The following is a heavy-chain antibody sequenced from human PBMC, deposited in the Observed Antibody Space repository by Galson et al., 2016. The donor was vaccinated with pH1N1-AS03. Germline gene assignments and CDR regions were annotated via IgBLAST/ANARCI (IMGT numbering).Heavy chain of an antibody. J-gene: IGHJ4*02. CDR3: ARHRQGATLSSSFGS. CDR1: GDTFDTYW. D-gene: IGHD6-6*01. V-gene: IGHV5-51*01. CDR2: IYPRDSDT. Sequence: QSGAEVKKPGESLKISCKASGDTFDTYWIGWVRQKPGKGLEWMGIIYPRDSDTRYSPSFQGHVTISADKSVTTAYLQWNSLKASDTAIYYCARHRQGATLSSSFGSWGQGTLVTVSS.